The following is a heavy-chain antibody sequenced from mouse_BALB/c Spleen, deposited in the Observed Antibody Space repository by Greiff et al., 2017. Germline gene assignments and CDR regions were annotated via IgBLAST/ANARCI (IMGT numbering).Heavy chain of an antibody. J-gene: IGHJ4*01. Sequence: VQLQQSGPGLVAPSQSLSITCPVSGFSLTGYGVNWVRQPPGKGLEWLGMIWGDGSTDYNSALKSRLSISKDNSKSQVFLKMNSLQTDDTARYYWAKDGNYYYAMDYWGQGTSVTVSS. D-gene: IGHD2-1*01. CDR1: GFSLTGYG. V-gene: IGHV2-6-7*01. CDR2: IWGDGST. CDR3: AKDGNYYYAMDY.